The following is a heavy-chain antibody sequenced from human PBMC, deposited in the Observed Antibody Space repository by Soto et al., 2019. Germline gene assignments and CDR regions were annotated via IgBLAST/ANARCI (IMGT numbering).Heavy chain of an antibody. CDR1: GGSISSYY. CDR3: ARDALAYCGGDCWFYYGMDV. CDR2: IYYSGST. Sequence: SETLSLTCTVSGGSISSYYWSWIRQPPGKGLEWIGYIYYSGSTNDNPSLKSRVTISVDTSKNQFSLKLSSVTATDTAVYYCARDALAYCGGDCWFYYGMDVWGQGTTVTVSS. D-gene: IGHD2-21*02. V-gene: IGHV4-59*01. J-gene: IGHJ6*02.